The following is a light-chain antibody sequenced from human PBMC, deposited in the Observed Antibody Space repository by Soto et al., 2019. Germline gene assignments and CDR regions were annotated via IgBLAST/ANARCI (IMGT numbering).Light chain of an antibody. Sequence: DIQMTQPSTLSASVGDRVTLHCRASQSISTYLAWYQQKPGKAPKVLIYHASNLESGVPSRFSDGGSGIEFSLTIGSLQPDDFGPYYCQLYDMYSYFFGQGTNLDI. CDR1: QSISTY. CDR3: QLYDMYSYF. V-gene: IGKV1-5*01. J-gene: IGKJ2*01. CDR2: HAS.